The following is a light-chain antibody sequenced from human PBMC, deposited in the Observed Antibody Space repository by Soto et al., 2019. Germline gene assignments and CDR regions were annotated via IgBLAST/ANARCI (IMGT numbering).Light chain of an antibody. CDR1: SEDVGGYDF. Sequence: SALTQPASVSGSPGQSITLSCTGTSEDVGGYDFVSWYQHYPGKAPKLIIFEVTNRPSGVSHRFSGSKSGNTASLTISGLQPEDEADYYCSSYTVRSTLVFGGGTKLTVL. CDR3: SSYTVRSTLV. V-gene: IGLV2-14*01. J-gene: IGLJ3*02. CDR2: EVT.